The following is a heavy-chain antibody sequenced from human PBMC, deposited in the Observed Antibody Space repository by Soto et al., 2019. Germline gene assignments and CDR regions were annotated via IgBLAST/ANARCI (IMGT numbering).Heavy chain of an antibody. CDR2: ISAYNGNT. Sequence: QVQLVQSGAXXXKPGASVXXXXXASGYTFTSYGISWVRQAPGQGLEWMGWISAYNGNTNYAQKLQGRVTMTTDTSTSTAYMELRSLRSDDTAVYYCARDSSAYPYYGGQGTLVTVSS. J-gene: IGHJ4*02. V-gene: IGHV1-18*01. CDR1: GYTFTSYG. CDR3: ARDSSAYPYY. D-gene: IGHD6-19*01.